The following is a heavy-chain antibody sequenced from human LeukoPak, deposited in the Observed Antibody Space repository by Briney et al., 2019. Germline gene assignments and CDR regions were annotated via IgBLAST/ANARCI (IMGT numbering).Heavy chain of an antibody. J-gene: IGHJ4*02. V-gene: IGHV4-38-2*02. D-gene: IGHD3-3*01. Sequence: SETLSLTCSVSGYSISSNYYWGWIRQPPGKGLEWIGSIYHSGNTYYNPSLKSRVTISVDTSKNQFSLKLSSVTAADTAVYYCARDRGITIFGVVNRPYYFDYWGQGTLVTVSS. CDR2: IYHSGNT. CDR1: GYSISSNYY. CDR3: ARDRGITIFGVVNRPYYFDY.